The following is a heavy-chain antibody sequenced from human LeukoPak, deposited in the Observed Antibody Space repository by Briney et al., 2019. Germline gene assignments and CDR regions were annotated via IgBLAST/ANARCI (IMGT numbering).Heavy chain of an antibody. J-gene: IGHJ3*02. V-gene: IGHV4-39*07. CDR1: GGSISSSSYY. CDR3: GRDDRGFDI. Sequence: PSETLSLTCTVSGGSISSSSYYWGWIRQPPGKGLEWIGSIYYSGSTYYNPSLKSRVTISVDTSKNQFSLKLSSVTAADTAVYYCGRDDRGFDIWGQGTMVAVSS. CDR2: IYYSGST.